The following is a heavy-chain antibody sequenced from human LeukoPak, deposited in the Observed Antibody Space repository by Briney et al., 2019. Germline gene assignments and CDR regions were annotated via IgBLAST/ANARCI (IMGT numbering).Heavy chain of an antibody. CDR1: GGSIGIYY. CDR3: ARHIGGGIEDMDV. D-gene: IGHD3-16*02. CDR2: IYVTGN. V-gene: IGHV4-59*08. J-gene: IGHJ6*03. Sequence: SETLCLTCTVSGGSIGIYYWSWVRQSPGKGLEWIGYIYVTGNRYNPYLQSRVTISVDTSRNQFFLKMSSVTAADTAVYYCARHIGGGIEDMDVWGKGTKVTVSS.